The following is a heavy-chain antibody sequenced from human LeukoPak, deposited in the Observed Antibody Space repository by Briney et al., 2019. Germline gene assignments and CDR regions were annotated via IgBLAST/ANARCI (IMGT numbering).Heavy chain of an antibody. CDR2: MNPNSDKT. CDR3: VRAAQEGRDTLTGSQTGNRFDP. CDR1: GYTFSTYD. V-gene: IGHV1-8*01. D-gene: IGHD3-9*01. J-gene: IGHJ5*02. Sequence: ASVNVSCRASGYTFSTYDINWVRQAAGQGPEGMGWMNPNSDKTGYAQKFQGRLNMTRNTSISTAYMELSGLRSEDTAVYYCVRAAQEGRDTLTGSQTGNRFDPWGQGTLVTVSS.